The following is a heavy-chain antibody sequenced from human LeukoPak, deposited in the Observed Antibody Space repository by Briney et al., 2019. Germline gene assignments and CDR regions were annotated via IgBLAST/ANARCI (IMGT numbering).Heavy chain of an antibody. D-gene: IGHD6-13*01. CDR3: AIAVGAAGTNYYYFDY. CDR2: INPNTGNP. J-gene: IGHJ4*02. V-gene: IGHV7-4-1*02. Sequence: GASVKISCKTSGYTFNNHAMNWVRQAPGQGFEWMGWINPNTGNPTYAQGFTGRFVFSVDTSVNTAYLQISSLKAEDTAVYYCAIAVGAAGTNYYYFDYWGQGTLVTVSS. CDR1: GYTFNNHA.